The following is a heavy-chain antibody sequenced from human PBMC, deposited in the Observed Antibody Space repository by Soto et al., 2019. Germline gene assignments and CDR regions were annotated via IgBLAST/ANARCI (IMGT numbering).Heavy chain of an antibody. V-gene: IGHV3-74*03. CDR2: INSDGSSR. Sequence: GGSLRLSCAASGFTFSSHWMFWVRQAPGKGLVWVSHINSDGSSRTYADSVKGRFTISRDSAKNTLYLQINSLRDEDTGVYYCARGATGYGNFDYWGQGTLVTVSS. CDR3: ARGATGYGNFDY. D-gene: IGHD5-12*01. J-gene: IGHJ4*02. CDR1: GFTFSSHW.